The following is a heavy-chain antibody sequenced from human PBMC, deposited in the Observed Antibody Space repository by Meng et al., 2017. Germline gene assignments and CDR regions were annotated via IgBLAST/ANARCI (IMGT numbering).Heavy chain of an antibody. CDR3: AREGDCSGGSCSPVDY. J-gene: IGHJ4*02. CDR1: GGSFSGYY. D-gene: IGHD2-15*01. V-gene: IGHV4-34*01. Sequence: GQLKQVGAGLLKPSETLPLTCAVYGGSFSGYYWSGIRQPPGKGLEWIGEINHSGSTNYNPSLKSRVTISVDTSKNQFSLKLSSVTAADTAVYYCAREGDCSGGSCSPVDYWGQGTLVTVSS. CDR2: INHSGST.